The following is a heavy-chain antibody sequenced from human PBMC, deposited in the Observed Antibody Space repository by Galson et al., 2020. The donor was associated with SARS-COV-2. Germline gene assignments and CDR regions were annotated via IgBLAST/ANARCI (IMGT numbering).Heavy chain of an antibody. D-gene: IGHD3-10*01. CDR3: AKDVIGPVLLWFGELLRGCGMDV. Sequence: GGSLRLSCAASGFTFSSYGMHWVRQAPGKGLEWVAVISYDGSNKYYADSVKGRFTISRDNSKNTLYLQMNSLRAEDTAVYYCAKDVIGPVLLWFGELLRGCGMDVWGQGTTVTVSS. J-gene: IGHJ6*02. CDR2: ISYDGSNK. CDR1: GFTFSSYG. V-gene: IGHV3-30*18.